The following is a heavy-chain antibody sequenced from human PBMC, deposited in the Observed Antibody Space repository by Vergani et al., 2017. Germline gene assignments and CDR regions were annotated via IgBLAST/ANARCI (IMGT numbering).Heavy chain of an antibody. CDR3: AKDIEYYGSGSYYTNKRGGYYYYYGMDV. D-gene: IGHD3-10*01. J-gene: IGHJ6*02. Sequence: EVQLVESGGGLVQPGRSLRLSCSASGFTFDDYAMHWVRQAPGKGLEWVSGFSWNSCSIGYADSVKGRFTISRDNAKNSLYLQMNSLRAEDTALYYCAKDIEYYGSGSYYTNKRGGYYYYYGMDVWGQGTTVTVSS. CDR2: FSWNSCSI. V-gene: IGHV3-9*01. CDR1: GFTFDDYA.